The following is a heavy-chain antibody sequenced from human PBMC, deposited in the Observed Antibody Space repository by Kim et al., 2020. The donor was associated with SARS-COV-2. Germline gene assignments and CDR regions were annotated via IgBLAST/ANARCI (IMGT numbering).Heavy chain of an antibody. V-gene: IGHV3-74*01. CDR3: VRDQLDYYHSPGDEFDF. J-gene: IGHJ4*02. D-gene: IGHD3-22*01. Sequence: PGEGRLTISRDNAKKSLYLQMNSLRAEDTAVYYCVRDQLDYYHSPGDEFDFWGQGTLVTVSS.